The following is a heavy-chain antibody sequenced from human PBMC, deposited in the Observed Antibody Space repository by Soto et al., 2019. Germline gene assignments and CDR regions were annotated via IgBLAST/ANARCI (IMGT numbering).Heavy chain of an antibody. CDR2: ISGSGGST. J-gene: IGHJ6*02. V-gene: IGHV3-23*01. D-gene: IGHD1-1*01. CDR1: GFTFSSYA. CDR3: AKDRSSSLERKIGRANYYYGMDV. Sequence: PGGSLRLSCAASGFTFSSYAMSWVRQAPGKGLEWVSAISGSGGSTYYADSVKGRFTISRDNSKNTLYLQMNSLRAEDTAVYYCAKDRSSSLERKIGRANYYYGMDVWGQGTTVTVSS.